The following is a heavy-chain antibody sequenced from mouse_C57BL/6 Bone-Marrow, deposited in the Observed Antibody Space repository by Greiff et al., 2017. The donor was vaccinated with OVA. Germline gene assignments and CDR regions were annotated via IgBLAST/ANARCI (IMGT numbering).Heavy chain of an antibody. Sequence: VQLQQPGAELVMPGASVKLSCKASGYTFTSYWMHWVKQRPGQGLEWIGEIDPSDSYTNYNQKFKGKSTLTVDKSSSTAYMQLSSLTSEDSAVYYCARDGYYWYFYVWGTGTTVTVSS. D-gene: IGHD2-3*01. CDR1: GYTFTSYW. J-gene: IGHJ1*03. CDR2: IDPSDSYT. CDR3: ARDGYYWYFYV. V-gene: IGHV1-69*01.